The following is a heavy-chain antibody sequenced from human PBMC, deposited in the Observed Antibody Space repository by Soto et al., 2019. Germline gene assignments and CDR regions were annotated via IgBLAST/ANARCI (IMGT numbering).Heavy chain of an antibody. V-gene: IGHV3-48*02. D-gene: IGHD5-18*01. CDR3: ARHGPHGRIQVGYYYGMDV. CDR2: ISGSGTTI. CDR1: GFTFSSYS. Sequence: EVQLVESWGGLVKPGGSLRLSCAASGFTFSSYSMNWVRQAPGRGLEWLAYISGSGTTIYFADSVKGRFTASRDNAKNSVYLQVSSLRDDDTAVYYCARHGPHGRIQVGYYYGMDVWGQGTMVTVSS. J-gene: IGHJ6*02.